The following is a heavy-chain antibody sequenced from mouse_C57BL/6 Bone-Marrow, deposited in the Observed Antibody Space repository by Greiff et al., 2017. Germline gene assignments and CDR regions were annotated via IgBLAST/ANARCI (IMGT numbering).Heavy chain of an antibody. CDR2: IYPRDGST. Sequence: QVQLKQSGPELVKPGASVKLSCKASGYTFTSYDINWVKQRPGQGLEWIGWIYPRDGSTKYNEKFKGKATLTVDTSSSTAYMELHSLTSEDSAVYFCARRRNYFFFAYWGQGTLVTVSA. D-gene: IGHD2-1*01. J-gene: IGHJ3*01. CDR1: GYTFTSYD. CDR3: ARRRNYFFFAY. V-gene: IGHV1-85*01.